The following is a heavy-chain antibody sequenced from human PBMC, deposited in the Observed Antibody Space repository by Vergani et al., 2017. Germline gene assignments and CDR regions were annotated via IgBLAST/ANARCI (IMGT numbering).Heavy chain of an antibody. Sequence: QVQLVESGGGVVQPGRSLRLSCAASGFTFSSYGMHWVRQAPGKGLEWVAVISYDGSNKYYADSVKGRFTISRDNSKNTLYLQMNSLRAEDTAVYYCARDRLKAYDYWGQGTLVTVSS. CDR1: GFTFSSYG. V-gene: IGHV3-30*03. CDR2: ISYDGSNK. J-gene: IGHJ4*02. CDR3: ARDRLKAYDY. D-gene: IGHD5-12*01.